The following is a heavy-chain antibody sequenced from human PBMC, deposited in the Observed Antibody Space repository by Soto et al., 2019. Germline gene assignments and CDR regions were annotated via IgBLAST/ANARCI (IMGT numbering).Heavy chain of an antibody. CDR1: GFTFSSYA. CDR2: ISYDGSNK. D-gene: IGHD3-22*01. V-gene: IGHV3-30-3*01. CDR3: ARPYYYDSYGMDV. J-gene: IGHJ6*02. Sequence: QVQLVESGGGVVQPGRSLRLSCAASGFTFSSYAMHWVRQAPGKGLEWVAVISYDGSNKYYAESVKGRFTISRDNSKNTLYLQMNSLRAEDTAVYYCARPYYYDSYGMDVWGQGTTVTVSS.